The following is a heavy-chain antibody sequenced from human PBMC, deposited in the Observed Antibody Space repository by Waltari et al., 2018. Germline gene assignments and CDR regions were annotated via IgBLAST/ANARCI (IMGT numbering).Heavy chain of an antibody. V-gene: IGHV4-38-2*01. Sequence: QVQLQESGPGLVKPSETLSLTCAVSGYSISSGYYWGWIRQPPGKGLEWIGSIYHSGCTYYNPALKSRVTISVDTSKNQFSLKLSSVTAADTAVDYCASSPGKSYWYFDLWGRGTLVTVSS. J-gene: IGHJ2*01. CDR2: IYHSGCT. CDR3: ASSPGKSYWYFDL. CDR1: GYSISSGYY.